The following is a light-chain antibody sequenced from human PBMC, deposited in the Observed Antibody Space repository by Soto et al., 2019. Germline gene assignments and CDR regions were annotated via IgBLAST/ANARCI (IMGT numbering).Light chain of an antibody. CDR2: DVS. CDR1: SSDVGGYNY. J-gene: IGLJ2*01. V-gene: IGLV2-14*01. Sequence: QSVLTQPASVSGSPGQSITISCTGTSSDVGGYNYVSWYQQHPGKAPKLMIYDVSNRPSGVSNRFSGSKSGYTASLTISGLQAEDEADYYCSSYTSSSTQVFGGGTKLTVL. CDR3: SSYTSSSTQV.